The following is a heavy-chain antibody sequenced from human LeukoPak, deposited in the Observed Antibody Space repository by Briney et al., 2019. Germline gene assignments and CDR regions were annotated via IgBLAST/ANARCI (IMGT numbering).Heavy chain of an antibody. J-gene: IGHJ4*02. CDR1: GGSFSGYY. CDR2: INHSGST. CDR3: ARGPVYYDFWSGYYLDGFDY. V-gene: IGHV4-34*01. D-gene: IGHD3-3*01. Sequence: SETLSLTCAVYGGSFSGYYWSWIRQPPGKGLEWIGEINHSGSTNYNPSLKSRVTISVDTSKNQFSLKPSSVTAADTAVYYCARGPVYYDFWSGYYLDGFDYWGQGTLVTVSS.